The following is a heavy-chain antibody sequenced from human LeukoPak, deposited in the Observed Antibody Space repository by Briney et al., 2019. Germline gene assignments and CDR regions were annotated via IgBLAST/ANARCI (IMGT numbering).Heavy chain of an antibody. D-gene: IGHD1-26*01. Sequence: PGGSLRLSCAASGFTFSSYWMSWVRQAPGKGLEWVANIKQDGSEKYYVDSVMGRFTISRDNAENSLYLQMNSLRVEDTAVYYCARDPGHPWEQLTAAFDIWGQGTMVTVSS. CDR2: IKQDGSEK. V-gene: IGHV3-7*01. CDR1: GFTFSSYW. J-gene: IGHJ3*02. CDR3: ARDPGHPWEQLTAAFDI.